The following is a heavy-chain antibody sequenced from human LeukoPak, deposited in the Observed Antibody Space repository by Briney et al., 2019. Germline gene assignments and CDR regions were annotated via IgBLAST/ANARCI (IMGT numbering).Heavy chain of an antibody. D-gene: IGHD3-22*01. J-gene: IGHJ4*02. CDR2: IYYSGST. V-gene: IGHV4-39*07. CDR3: ARVIRDSSGPIDY. Sequence: SETLSLTCTVSGVSISSSNSYWGWIRQPPGKGLEWIGSIYYSGSTYYNPSLKSRVTISVDTSKNQFSLKLSSVTAADTAVYYCARVIRDSSGPIDYRGQGTLVTVSS. CDR1: GVSISSSNSY.